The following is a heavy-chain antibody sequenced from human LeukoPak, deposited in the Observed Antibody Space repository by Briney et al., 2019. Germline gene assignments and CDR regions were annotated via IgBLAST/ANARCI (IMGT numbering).Heavy chain of an antibody. CDR1: GYTFTGYY. J-gene: IGHJ5*02. D-gene: IGHD2-2*02. CDR3: ARSRRIVVVPAAIGQNNWFDP. Sequence: ASVKVSCKASGYTFTGYYMHWVRQAPGQGLEWMGWINPNSGDTNYAQKFQGRVTMTRDTSISTAYMELSRLRSDDTAVYYCARSRRIVVVPAAIGQNNWFDPWGQGTLVTVSS. CDR2: INPNSGDT. V-gene: IGHV1-2*02.